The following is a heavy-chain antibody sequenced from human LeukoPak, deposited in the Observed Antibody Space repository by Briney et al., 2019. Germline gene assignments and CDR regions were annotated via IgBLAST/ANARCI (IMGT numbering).Heavy chain of an antibody. Sequence: GRSLRLSCSASGFVFTIYTMYWVRQAPGKGPEYVSTISGSGNGFSIYYADSVKGRFTISRDDSKSILYLQMNGLRSEDTAVYYCVKDFGRIRGTPDSWGQGTLVTVSS. CDR1: GFVFTIYT. D-gene: IGHD1-26*01. V-gene: IGHV3-64D*06. CDR3: VKDFGRIRGTPDS. J-gene: IGHJ4*02. CDR2: ISGSGNGFSI.